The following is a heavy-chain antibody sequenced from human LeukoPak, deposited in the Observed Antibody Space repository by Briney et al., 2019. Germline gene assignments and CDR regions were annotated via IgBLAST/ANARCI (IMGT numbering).Heavy chain of an antibody. CDR1: GGSFSGYY. D-gene: IGHD4-11*01. V-gene: IGHV4-34*01. J-gene: IGHJ6*02. CDR2: INHSGST. Sequence: SETLSLTCAVYGGSFSGYYWSGIRQPPGKGLEWIGEINHSGSTNYNPSLKSRVTISVDTSKNQFSLKLSSVTAADTAVYYCARAPLHSNYGHYYYGMDVWGQGTTVTVSS. CDR3: ARAPLHSNYGHYYYGMDV.